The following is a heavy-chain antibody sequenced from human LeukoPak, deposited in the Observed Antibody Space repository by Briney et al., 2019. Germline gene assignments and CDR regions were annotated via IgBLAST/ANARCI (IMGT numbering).Heavy chain of an antibody. CDR3: LAGYYYNDMDV. Sequence: GGSLRLSCAASGLTFSSYWMHWVRQAPGKGLVWISGISSDGNTINYADSVKGRFTISRDNAKNTLYLQMNSLRAEDTAVFYCLAGYYYNDMDVWGKGTTVT. CDR1: GLTFSSYW. J-gene: IGHJ6*03. V-gene: IGHV3-74*01. CDR2: ISSDGNTI. D-gene: IGHD2-15*01.